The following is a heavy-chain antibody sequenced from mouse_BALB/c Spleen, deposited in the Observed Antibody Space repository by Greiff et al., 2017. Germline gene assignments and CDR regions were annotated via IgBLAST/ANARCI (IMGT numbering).Heavy chain of an antibody. Sequence: EVHLVESGGGLVQPGGSRKLSCAASGFTFSSFGMHWVRQAPEKGLEWVAYISSGSSTIYYADTVKGRFTISRDNPKNTLFLQMTSLRSEDTAMYYCARGAYYGNYEGEYAMDYWGQGTSVTGSS. D-gene: IGHD2-10*01. V-gene: IGHV5-17*02. CDR1: GFTFSSFG. J-gene: IGHJ4*01. CDR2: ISSGSSTI. CDR3: ARGAYYGNYEGEYAMDY.